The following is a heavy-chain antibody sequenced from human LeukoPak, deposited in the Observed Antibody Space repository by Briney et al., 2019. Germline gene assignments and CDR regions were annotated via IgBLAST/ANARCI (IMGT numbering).Heavy chain of an antibody. CDR3: ARVGYYYDTSGYPGYFDF. D-gene: IGHD3-22*01. Sequence: PGGSLRLSCAASGFTFSSYWMHWVRQAPGKGLVWVSRINSDGSSTSYADSVKGRFTISRDNAKNTLYLQMNSLRADDTAVYYCARVGYYYDTSGYPGYFDFWGQGTLVTVSS. V-gene: IGHV3-74*01. CDR2: INSDGSST. CDR1: GFTFSSYW. J-gene: IGHJ4*02.